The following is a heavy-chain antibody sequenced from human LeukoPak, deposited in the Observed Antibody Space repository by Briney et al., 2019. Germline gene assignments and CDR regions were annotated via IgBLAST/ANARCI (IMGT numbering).Heavy chain of an antibody. D-gene: IGHD6-13*01. CDR3: AKDGSSWPFFDS. CDR2: IHGTGGT. V-gene: IGHV4-4*07. J-gene: IGHJ4*02. Sequence: SETLSLTCTVSGGPIIGYYWSWIRQPAGKGLEWIGRIHGTGGTDYNPSLKSRVTMSVDTSKNQFSLKLTSVTAADTAVYYCAKDGSSWPFFDSWGQGTLVTVSS. CDR1: GGPIIGYY.